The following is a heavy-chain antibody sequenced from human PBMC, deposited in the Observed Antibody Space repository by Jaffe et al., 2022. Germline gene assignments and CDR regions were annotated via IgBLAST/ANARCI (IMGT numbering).Heavy chain of an antibody. J-gene: IGHJ3*02. CDR1: GGSISSGSYY. D-gene: IGHD3-10*01. Sequence: QVQLQESGPGLVKPSQTLSLTCTVSGGSISSGSYYWSWIRQPAGKGLEWIGRIYTSGSTNYNPSLKSRVTISVDTSKNQFSLKLSSVTAADTAVYYCAREKGVLLWFGSGADAFDIWGQGTMVTVSS. V-gene: IGHV4-61*02. CDR2: IYTSGST. CDR3: AREKGVLLWFGSGADAFDI.